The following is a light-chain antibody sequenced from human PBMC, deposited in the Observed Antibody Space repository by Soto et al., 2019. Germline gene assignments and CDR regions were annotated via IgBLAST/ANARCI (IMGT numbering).Light chain of an antibody. V-gene: IGLV2-8*01. CDR2: EVN. J-gene: IGLJ1*01. Sequence: QSVLTQPPSASGSPGQSVAISCTGTSSDVGGYNDVSWYQQHPGKAPKLMIYEVNKRPSGVPDRFSCSKSGNTASLTVSGLQAEDEADYYCSSYAGSSNVFGTGTKLTVL. CDR3: SSYAGSSNV. CDR1: SSDVGGYND.